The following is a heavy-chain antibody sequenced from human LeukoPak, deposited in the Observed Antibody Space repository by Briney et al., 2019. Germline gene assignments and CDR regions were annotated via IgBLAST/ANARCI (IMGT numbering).Heavy chain of an antibody. D-gene: IGHD3-10*01. CDR1: GFTFSDYH. CDR3: ARVTMVRGASYYFDY. J-gene: IGHJ4*02. Sequence: GGSLRLSCAASGFTFSDYHMSWIRQAPGKGLEWVSYISSSSSYTNYADSVKGRFTISRDNAKNSLYLQMNSLRAEDTAVYYCARVTMVRGASYYFDYWGQGTLVTVSS. V-gene: IGHV3-11*06. CDR2: ISSSSSYT.